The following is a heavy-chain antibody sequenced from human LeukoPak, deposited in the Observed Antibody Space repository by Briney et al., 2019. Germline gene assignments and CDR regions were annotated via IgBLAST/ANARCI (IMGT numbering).Heavy chain of an antibody. Sequence: VKVSCKISDYTFSSDGFTWVRQAPGKGLGWMGWINTHNGNKNYAQKFQGRVTMTTDTSTNTAYMDLQSLTSDDTATYYCANRGQQLYDYWGQGTLVTVSS. CDR3: ANRGQQLYDY. D-gene: IGHD6-13*01. CDR1: DYTFSSDG. CDR2: INTHNGNK. V-gene: IGHV1-18*01. J-gene: IGHJ4*02.